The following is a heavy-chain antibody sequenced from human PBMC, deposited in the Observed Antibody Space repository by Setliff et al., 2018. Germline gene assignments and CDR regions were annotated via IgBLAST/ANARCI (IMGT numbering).Heavy chain of an antibody. D-gene: IGHD3-10*01. CDR2: ISHSGNT. Sequence: GSLRLSCAASGFTFSYAWMHWVRQTPEKGLEWIGEISHSGNTNYNPSFKSRVTVSIDTSKNQFSLKVNSVTAADTAVYFCARVLVLGYNWFDHWGQGTLVTVSS. CDR1: GFTFSYAW. V-gene: IGHV4-34*01. CDR3: ARVLVLGYNWFDH. J-gene: IGHJ5*02.